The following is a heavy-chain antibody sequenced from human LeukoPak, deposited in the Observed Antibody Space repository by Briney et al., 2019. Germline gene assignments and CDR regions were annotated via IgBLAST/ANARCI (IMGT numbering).Heavy chain of an antibody. V-gene: IGHV1-18*01. J-gene: IGHJ4*02. CDR1: GYTFTSYG. CDR2: ISAYNGNT. D-gene: IGHD6-19*01. CDR3: ARIHEPGIAVAALDY. Sequence: ASVKVSCKASGYTFTSYGISWVRQAPGQGLEWMGWISAYNGNTNYAQKLQGRVTMTTDTSTSTAYMELRSLRSDDTAVYYCARIHEPGIAVAALDYWGQGTLVTVS.